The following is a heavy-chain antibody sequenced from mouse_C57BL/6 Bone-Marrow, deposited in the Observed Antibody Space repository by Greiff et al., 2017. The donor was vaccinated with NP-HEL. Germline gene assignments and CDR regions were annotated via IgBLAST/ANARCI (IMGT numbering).Heavy chain of an antibody. J-gene: IGHJ4*01. V-gene: IGHV1-15*01. Sequence: QVQLQQSGAELVRPGASVTLSCKASGYTFTDYEMHWVKQTPVHGLEWIGAIDPETGGTAYNQKFKGKAILTADKSSSPAYMALRSLTSEDSAVYYCTRNSLGYYSNYFGFYYAMDYWGQGTSVTVSS. CDR1: GYTFTDYE. D-gene: IGHD2-5*01. CDR2: IDPETGGT. CDR3: TRNSLGYYSNYFGFYYAMDY.